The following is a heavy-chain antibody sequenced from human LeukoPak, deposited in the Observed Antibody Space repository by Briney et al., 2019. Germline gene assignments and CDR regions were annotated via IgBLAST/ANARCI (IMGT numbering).Heavy chain of an antibody. D-gene: IGHD1-1*01. CDR2: ISSSGSTI. J-gene: IGHJ6*03. CDR3: ARDSNDESPMLDYMDV. Sequence: PGGSLRLSCAASGFTFSDYYMSWIRQAPGKGLEWVSYISSSGSTIYYADSVKGRFTISRENAKNSLCLQMNSLRAEDTAVYYCARDSNDESPMLDYMDVWGKGTTVTVSS. CDR1: GFTFSDYY. V-gene: IGHV3-11*04.